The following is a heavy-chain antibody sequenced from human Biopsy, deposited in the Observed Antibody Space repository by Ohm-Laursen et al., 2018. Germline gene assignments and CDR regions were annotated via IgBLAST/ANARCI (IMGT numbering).Heavy chain of an antibody. CDR3: AGATSGTSLYDP. CDR1: GASISSAAYH. Sequence: SQTLSLTCTVSGASISSAAYHWSWIRQLPGKGLEWIGYISHSGSTSYNPSLRSLVTISTDTSTNQFSLKARSVTAADTAMYYCAGATSGTSLYDPWGQGILVTVSS. D-gene: IGHD6-13*01. CDR2: ISHSGST. V-gene: IGHV4-31*01. J-gene: IGHJ5*02.